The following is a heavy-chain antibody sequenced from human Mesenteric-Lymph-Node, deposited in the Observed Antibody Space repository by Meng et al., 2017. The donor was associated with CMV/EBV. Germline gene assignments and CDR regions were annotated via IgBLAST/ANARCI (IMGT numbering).Heavy chain of an antibody. CDR3: ARGYSSNYYYFDY. Sequence: ASVKVSCKASGYTFTDYYIHWVRLAPGQGLEWMGRINPDSGGTNYAQKFQGRVTMTRETSISTANMEMSSLRSDDTAVYFCARGYSSNYYYFDYWGQGTLVTVSS. CDR1: GYTFTDYY. D-gene: IGHD6-13*01. V-gene: IGHV1-2*06. J-gene: IGHJ4*02. CDR2: INPDSGGT.